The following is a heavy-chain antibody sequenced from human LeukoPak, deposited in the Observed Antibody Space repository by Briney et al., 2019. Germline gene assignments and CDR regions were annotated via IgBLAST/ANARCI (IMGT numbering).Heavy chain of an antibody. CDR2: ISSDGRST. Sequence: GGSLRLSCAASGFTFRYYWMHWVRQAPGKGLVWVSRISSDGRSTSYADSVKGRFTISRDNAKNSLYLQMNSLRAEDTAVYYCARDRRSSAPDAFDIWGQGTMVTVSS. CDR3: ARDRRSSAPDAFDI. CDR1: GFTFRYYW. V-gene: IGHV3-74*01. D-gene: IGHD3-22*01. J-gene: IGHJ3*02.